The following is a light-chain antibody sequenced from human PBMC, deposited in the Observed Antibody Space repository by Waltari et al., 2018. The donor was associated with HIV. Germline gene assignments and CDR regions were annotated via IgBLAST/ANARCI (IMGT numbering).Light chain of an antibody. CDR1: DRAIAIYNS. Sequence: QSALTQPASVSGSPGQSITISCIGTDRAIAIYNSLSLYHHPPDRDPLLVIFDANSRPSGIPFRFSGYKSGKTASLTISGLQADDEGVYYCSSYARGGSLLFGGGTTVTVL. CDR3: SSYARGGSLL. CDR2: DAN. V-gene: IGLV2-14*01. J-gene: IGLJ3*02.